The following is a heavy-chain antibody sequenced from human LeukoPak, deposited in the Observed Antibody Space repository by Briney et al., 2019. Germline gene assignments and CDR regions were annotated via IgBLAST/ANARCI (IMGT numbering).Heavy chain of an antibody. J-gene: IGHJ4*02. CDR1: GFTFSNYA. V-gene: IGHV3-23*01. CDR3: AKRSCSGGGCNFDY. CDR2: IGDSGGAT. Sequence: GGSLRLSCAASGFTFSNYAMSWVRQAPGKGLEWVSAIGDSGGATNCADSVKGRFTISRDNSKNTLYLQMNSLRAEDTAVYYCAKRSCSGGGCNFDYCGQGTLVTVSS. D-gene: IGHD2-15*01.